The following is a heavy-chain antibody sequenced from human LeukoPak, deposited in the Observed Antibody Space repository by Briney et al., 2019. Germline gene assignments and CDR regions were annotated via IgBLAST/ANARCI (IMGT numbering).Heavy chain of an antibody. CDR1: GGSISSGGYY. CDR3: ARDTAAATVDY. V-gene: IGHV4-31*11. D-gene: IGHD6-13*01. CDR2: IYYSGST. Sequence: SQTLSLTCAVSGGSISSGGYYWSWIRQHPGKGLEWIGYIYYSGSTYYNPSLKSRVTISVDTSKIQCSRKLSSVTAADTAVYYCARDTAAATVDYWGQGTLVTVSS. J-gene: IGHJ4*02.